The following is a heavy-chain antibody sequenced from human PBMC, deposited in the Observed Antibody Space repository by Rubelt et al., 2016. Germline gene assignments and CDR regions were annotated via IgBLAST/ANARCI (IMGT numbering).Heavy chain of an antibody. CDR2: INHSGST. CDR3: ARGLGYCSGGSCYEWDY. V-gene: IGHV4-34*01. CDR1: GGSFSGYY. Sequence: QVQLQQWGAGLLKPSETLSLTCAVYGGSFSGYYWSWIRQPPGKGLEWIGEINHSGSTNYNPSLKGRVTISVDTSKNQFSLKRSSVTAADTAVYYCARGLGYCSGGSCYEWDYWGQGTLVTVSS. D-gene: IGHD2-15*01. J-gene: IGHJ4*02.